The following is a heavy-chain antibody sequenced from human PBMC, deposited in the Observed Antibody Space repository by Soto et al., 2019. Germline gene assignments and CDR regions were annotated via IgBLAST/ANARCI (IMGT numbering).Heavy chain of an antibody. J-gene: IGHJ5*02. CDR3: ARGGTAAGIDVWFDP. D-gene: IGHD6-13*01. Sequence: SETLSLTCAVSGGSISSSNWWSWVRQPPGKGLEWIGYIYHSGSTYYNPSLKSRVTISVDRSKNQFSLKLSSVTAADTAVYYCARGGTAAGIDVWFDPWGQGTLVTVSS. CDR1: GGSISSSNW. CDR2: IYHSGST. V-gene: IGHV4-4*02.